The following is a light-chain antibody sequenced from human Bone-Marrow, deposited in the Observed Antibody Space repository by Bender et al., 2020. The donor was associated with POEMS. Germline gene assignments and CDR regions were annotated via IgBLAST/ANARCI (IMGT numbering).Light chain of an antibody. CDR1: DSDIGDYKY. Sequence: QSALTQVRSVSGSPGQSVTISCTGSDSDIGDYKYVSWYQQHPGKAPKLLLYEVTNRPAGVPDRFSGSKSGASASLDITGLQAGDEAVYYCQTYDNVVSGSVFGGGTQLTVL. J-gene: IGLJ3*02. V-gene: IGLV2-11*01. CDR3: QTYDNVVSGSV. CDR2: EVT.